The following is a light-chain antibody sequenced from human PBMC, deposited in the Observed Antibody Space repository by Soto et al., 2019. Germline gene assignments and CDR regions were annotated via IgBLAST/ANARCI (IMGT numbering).Light chain of an antibody. CDR3: QKYNSART. CDR2: DAS. Sequence: IRVNNSPFTVSSYVRDRVTITCRASQSISSWLAWYQQKPGKAPKLLIYDASNLESGVPSRFSGSGSGTEFSLTISSLQADDFATYYCQKYNSARTFGQGTKVDI. CDR1: QSISSW. V-gene: IGKV1-5*01. J-gene: IGKJ1*01.